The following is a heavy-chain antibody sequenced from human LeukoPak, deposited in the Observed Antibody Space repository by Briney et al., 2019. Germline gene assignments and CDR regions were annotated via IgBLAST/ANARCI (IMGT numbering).Heavy chain of an antibody. J-gene: IGHJ4*02. D-gene: IGHD1-1*01. Sequence: QTGGSLRLSCAASGFTFSSYWMSWVRQAPGKGLEWVANIKQDGSEKYYADSVKGRFTISRDNSKNTLYLQMNSLRVEDTAVYYCAKELSENWPLDYWGQGTLVTVSS. CDR3: AKELSENWPLDY. CDR2: IKQDGSEK. V-gene: IGHV3-7*01. CDR1: GFTFSSYW.